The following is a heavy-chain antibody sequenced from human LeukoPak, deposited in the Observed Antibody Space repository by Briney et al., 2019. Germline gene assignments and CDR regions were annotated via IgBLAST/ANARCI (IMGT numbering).Heavy chain of an antibody. D-gene: IGHD3-3*01. V-gene: IGHV4-59*11. J-gene: IGHJ4*02. CDR2: IYYSGNT. Sequence: KPSETLSLTCTVSGGSISSHYWSWIRQPPGKRLEWIGYIYYSGNTDYNPSLNSRVTISIDASRTQFSLRLRSVTAADSAVYYCARVAGFYDYWSAYPYYFDYWGPGTLVTVSS. CDR3: ARVAGFYDYWSAYPYYFDY. CDR1: GGSISSHY.